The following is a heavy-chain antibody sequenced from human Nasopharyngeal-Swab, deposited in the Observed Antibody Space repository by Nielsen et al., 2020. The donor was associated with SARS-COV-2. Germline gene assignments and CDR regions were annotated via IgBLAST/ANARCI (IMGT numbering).Heavy chain of an antibody. J-gene: IGHJ4*02. CDR2: ISYDGSNK. CDR3: ARGRGGSYFSYFEY. CDR1: GFTFSSYA. V-gene: IGHV3-30-3*01. Sequence: GSLRLSCAASGFTFSSYAMHWVRQAPGKGLEWVAVISYDGSNKYYVDSVKGRFTISRDNSKNTLSLQMNSLRAEDTAVYYCARGRGGSYFSYFEYWGQGTLVTVSS. D-gene: IGHD1-26*01.